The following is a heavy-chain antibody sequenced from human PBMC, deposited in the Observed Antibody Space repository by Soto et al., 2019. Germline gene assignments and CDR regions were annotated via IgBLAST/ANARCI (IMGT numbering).Heavy chain of an antibody. V-gene: IGHV4-39*01. J-gene: IGHJ4*02. CDR2: IYYSGST. CDR3: ATLWFGEADY. Sequence: QLQLQESGPGLLKPSETLSLTCTVSGGSMSTSYYWGWIRQPPGKGLEWIGSIYYSGSTYYNPSLKSRCTISVDTSKNQFSLKLTSVTAADTSVYYCATLWFGEADYWGQGTLVTVSS. D-gene: IGHD3-10*01. CDR1: GGSMSTSYY.